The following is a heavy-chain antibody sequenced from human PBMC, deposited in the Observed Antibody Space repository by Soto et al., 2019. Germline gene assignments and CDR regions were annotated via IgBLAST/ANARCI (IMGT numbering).Heavy chain of an antibody. V-gene: IGHV1-69*13. J-gene: IGHJ6*02. Sequence: GASVKVSCKASGGTFSSYAISWVRQAPGQGLEWMGGIIPIFGTANYAQKFQGRVTITADESTSTAYMELSSLRSEDTAVYYCARDRSYSYEFNYYYYGMDVWGQGTTVTVSS. CDR3: ARDRSYSYEFNYYYYGMDV. D-gene: IGHD5-18*01. CDR1: GGTFSSYA. CDR2: IIPIFGTA.